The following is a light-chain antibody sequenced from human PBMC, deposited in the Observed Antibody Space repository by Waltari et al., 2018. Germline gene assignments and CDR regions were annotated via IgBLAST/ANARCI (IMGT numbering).Light chain of an antibody. CDR2: TDN. CDR3: AAWDDSLNGRV. CDR1: SSNIGRNG. Sequence: QSVLAQSPSASGTPGHGVTVSCSGSSSNIGRNGVSWYQQVPGTAPKLLIHTDNQRPSGVPDRFSGSKSGTSASLAISGLQSEDEAHYYCAAWDDSLNGRVFGGGTEVTVL. J-gene: IGLJ3*02. V-gene: IGLV1-44*01.